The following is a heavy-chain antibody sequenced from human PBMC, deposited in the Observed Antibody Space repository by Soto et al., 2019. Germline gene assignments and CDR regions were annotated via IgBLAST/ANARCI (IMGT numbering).Heavy chain of an antibody. CDR2: ISWSSGNI. Sequence: DVQLVESGGGLVQPGRSLRLSCAASGFIFDDYAMHWVRQAPGKGPEWVSGISWSSGNIGYADSVKGRFTISRDNAKNSLYLQMNSLRAEDTALYYCAKDRSGYCSGGSCYLGGAFDIWGQGTMVTVSS. V-gene: IGHV3-9*01. CDR1: GFIFDDYA. J-gene: IGHJ3*02. CDR3: AKDRSGYCSGGSCYLGGAFDI. D-gene: IGHD2-15*01.